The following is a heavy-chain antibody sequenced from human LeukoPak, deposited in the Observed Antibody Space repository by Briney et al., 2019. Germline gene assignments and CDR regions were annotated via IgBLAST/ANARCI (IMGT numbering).Heavy chain of an antibody. D-gene: IGHD3-22*01. CDR1: GGSISSSSYY. CDR3: ARHSSARTYYYDSSGRYSTFDY. V-gene: IGHV4-39*01. J-gene: IGHJ4*02. CDR2: IYYSGST. Sequence: PSETLCLTCTVSGGSISSSSYYWGWIRQPPGRGLEGVGSIYYSGSTYYNPSLKSRVTISVDTSKNQFSLKLSSVTAADTAVYYCARHSSARTYYYDSSGRYSTFDYWGQGTLVTVSS.